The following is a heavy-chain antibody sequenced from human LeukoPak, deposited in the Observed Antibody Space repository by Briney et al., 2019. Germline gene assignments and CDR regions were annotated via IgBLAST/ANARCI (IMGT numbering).Heavy chain of an antibody. CDR3: ARDLVRGGYAFDI. D-gene: IGHD2-8*02. Sequence: PGGSLRLSCAASGFTFSSYWMSWVRQAPGKGLEWVANIRQDGSEKYYVDSVKGRFTISRDNAKNSLYLQMNSLRAEDTAVYYCARDLVRGGYAFDIWGQGTMVTVSS. CDR1: GFTFSSYW. CDR2: IRQDGSEK. J-gene: IGHJ3*02. V-gene: IGHV3-7*01.